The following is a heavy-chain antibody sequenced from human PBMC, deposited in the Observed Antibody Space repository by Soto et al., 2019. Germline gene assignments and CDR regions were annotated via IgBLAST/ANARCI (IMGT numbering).Heavy chain of an antibody. J-gene: IGHJ4*02. Sequence: QTGGSLRLSCAASGFTFSSYAMHWVRQAPGKGLEWVSVISYDGSNKYYADSVKGRFTISRDNAKNTLYLQMNSLRAEDTAVYYCARIQSVFWSGPVGYWGQGTLVTVSS. CDR1: GFTFSSYA. CDR2: ISYDGSNK. D-gene: IGHD3-3*01. CDR3: ARIQSVFWSGPVGY. V-gene: IGHV3-30-3*01.